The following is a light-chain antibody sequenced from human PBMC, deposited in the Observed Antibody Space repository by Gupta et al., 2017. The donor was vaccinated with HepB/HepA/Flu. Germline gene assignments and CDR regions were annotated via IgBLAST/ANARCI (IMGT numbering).Light chain of an antibody. CDR1: QSVNGK. CDR3: QQYNNWPPCS. V-gene: IGKV3-15*01. Sequence: EIVMTQSTDTLSVSPGERATPSRRASQSVNGKLAWYQQKPGQAPSLLIYGVSTRATGIPARFSGSGSGTEFTLTISSLQSEDFAVYYCQQYNNWPPCSFGQGTKVEIK. CDR2: GVS. J-gene: IGKJ2*04.